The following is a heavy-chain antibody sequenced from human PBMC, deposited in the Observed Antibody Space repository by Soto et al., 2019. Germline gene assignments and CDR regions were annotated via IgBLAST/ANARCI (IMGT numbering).Heavy chain of an antibody. D-gene: IGHD3-9*01. CDR1: GGSISSYY. J-gene: IGHJ3*02. CDR3: ARALILTGYYIHDAFDI. Sequence: PSGTLSLTCTVPGGSISSYYWSWIRQPPGKGLEWIGYIYYSGSTNYNPSLKSRVTISVDTSKNQFSLKLSSVTAADTAVYYCARALILTGYYIHDAFDIWGQGTMVPVSS. CDR2: IYYSGST. V-gene: IGHV4-59*01.